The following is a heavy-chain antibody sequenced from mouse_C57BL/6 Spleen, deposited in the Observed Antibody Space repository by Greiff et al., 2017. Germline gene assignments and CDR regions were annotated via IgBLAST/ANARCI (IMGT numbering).Heavy chain of an antibody. V-gene: IGHV5-16*01. J-gene: IGHJ4*01. Sequence: EVKLMESEGGLVQPGSSMKLSCTASGFTFSDYYMAWVRQVPEKGLEWVANINYDGSSTYYLDSLKSRFIISRDNAKNILYLQRSSLKSEDTATYYCAREGPLRDYYAMDYWGQGTSVTVSS. CDR2: INYDGSST. CDR3: AREGPLRDYYAMDY. CDR1: GFTFSDYY.